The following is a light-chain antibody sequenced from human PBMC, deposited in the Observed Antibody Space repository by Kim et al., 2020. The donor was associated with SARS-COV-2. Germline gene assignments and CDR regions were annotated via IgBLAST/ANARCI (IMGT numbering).Light chain of an antibody. CDR2: QDS. CDR3: QAWDSSTVV. CDR1: KLGDKY. V-gene: IGLV3-1*01. J-gene: IGLJ2*01. Sequence: VSPGQTASITCSGDKLGDKYACWYQQKPGQSPVLVIYQDSKRPSGIHERFSGSNSGNTATLTISGTQAMDEADYYCQAWDSSTVVFGGGTQLTVL.